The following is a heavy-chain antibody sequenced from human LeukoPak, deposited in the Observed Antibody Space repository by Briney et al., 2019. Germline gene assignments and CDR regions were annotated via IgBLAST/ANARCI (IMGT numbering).Heavy chain of an antibody. CDR1: GGSISSYY. CDR3: ARANYIAVAGYFDY. V-gene: IGHV4-4*08. D-gene: IGHD6-19*01. J-gene: IGHJ4*02. CDR2: MYTSGST. Sequence: PSETLSLTCTVSGGSISSYYWSWIRQPPGKGLEWIGRMYTSGSTNYNPSLKSRVTILVDTSKNQFSLKLRSVTAADTAVYYCARANYIAVAGYFDYWGQGTLVTVSS.